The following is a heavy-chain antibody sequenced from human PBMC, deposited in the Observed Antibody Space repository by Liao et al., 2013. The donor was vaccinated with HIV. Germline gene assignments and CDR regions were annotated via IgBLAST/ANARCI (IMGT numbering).Heavy chain of an antibody. CDR2: IYYSGST. CDR1: GGSISSSF. J-gene: IGHJ4*02. CDR3: ARGSGYYDFDY. V-gene: IGHV4-59*01. D-gene: IGHD3-3*01. Sequence: QVQLQQWGAGLLKPSETLSLTCTVSGGSISSSFWSWVRQPAGKGLEWIGYIYYSGSTNYNSSLKSRVTISVDTSKKQYSLKLSSVTAADTAVYYCARGSGYYDFDYWGQGTLVTVSS.